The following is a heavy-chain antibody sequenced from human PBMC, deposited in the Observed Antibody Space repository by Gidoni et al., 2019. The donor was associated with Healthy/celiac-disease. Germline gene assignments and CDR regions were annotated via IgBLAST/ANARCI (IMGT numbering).Heavy chain of an antibody. Sequence: QLQLQESGPGLVKPSEPLSLTCTVSGCSISSSSYYGGWFRQPPGKGLEWIGSIYYSGSTYYNPSLKSRVTISVDTSKNQFSLKLSSVTAADTAVYYCARQKDFWSGYYNNWFDPWGQGTLVTVSS. V-gene: IGHV4-39*01. CDR1: GCSISSSSYY. CDR3: ARQKDFWSGYYNNWFDP. CDR2: IYYSGST. D-gene: IGHD3-3*01. J-gene: IGHJ5*02.